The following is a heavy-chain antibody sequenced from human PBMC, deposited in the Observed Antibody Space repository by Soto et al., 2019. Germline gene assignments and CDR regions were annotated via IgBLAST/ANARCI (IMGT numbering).Heavy chain of an antibody. D-gene: IGHD3-22*01. CDR3: ASSSAYDSSGYPIH. Sequence: SETLSLTCAVYGGSFSGYYWSWIRQPPGKGLEWIGEINHSGSTNYNPSLKSRVTISVDTSKNQFSLKLSSVTAADTAVYYCASSSAYDSSGYPIHWGQGTVDTV. V-gene: IGHV4-34*01. CDR1: GGSFSGYY. CDR2: INHSGST. J-gene: IGHJ4*02.